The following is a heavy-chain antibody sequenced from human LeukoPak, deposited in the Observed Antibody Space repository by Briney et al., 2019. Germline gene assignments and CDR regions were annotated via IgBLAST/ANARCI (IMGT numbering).Heavy chain of an antibody. CDR3: ARSSRRWIATNPLPMDV. D-gene: IGHD5-24*01. Sequence: ASVKVSCKASGYTFTGYYMHWVRQAPGQGLEWMGWINPNSGGTNYAQKFQGRVTMTRDTSISTAYMELSRLRSDDTAVYYCARSSRRWIATNPLPMDVWGKGTTVTVSS. CDR2: INPNSGGT. J-gene: IGHJ6*03. V-gene: IGHV1-2*02. CDR1: GYTFTGYY.